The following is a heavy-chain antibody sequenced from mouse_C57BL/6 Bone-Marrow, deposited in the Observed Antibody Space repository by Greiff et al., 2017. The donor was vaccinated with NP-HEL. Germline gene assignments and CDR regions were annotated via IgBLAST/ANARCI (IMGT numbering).Heavy chain of an antibody. Sequence: DVKLQESGAELVRPGASVKLSCTASGFNIKDDYMHWVKQRPEQGLEWIGWIDPENGDTEYASKFQGKATITADTSSNTAYLQLSSLTSEDTAVYYCTTDSYCDYWGQGTTLTVSS. J-gene: IGHJ2*01. CDR3: TTDSYCDY. V-gene: IGHV14-4*01. D-gene: IGHD2-12*01. CDR1: GFNIKDDY. CDR2: IDPENGDT.